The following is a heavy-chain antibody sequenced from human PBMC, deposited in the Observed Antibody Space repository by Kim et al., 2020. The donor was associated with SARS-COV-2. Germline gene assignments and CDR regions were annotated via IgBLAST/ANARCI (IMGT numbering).Heavy chain of an antibody. D-gene: IGHD3-22*01. J-gene: IGHJ4*02. V-gene: IGHV3-30*02. Sequence: KGRFTISRDNSKNTLYLQMNSLRAEDTAVYYCAKDLVEYYYDSSGYDFDYWGQGTLVTVSS. CDR3: AKDLVEYYYDSSGYDFDY.